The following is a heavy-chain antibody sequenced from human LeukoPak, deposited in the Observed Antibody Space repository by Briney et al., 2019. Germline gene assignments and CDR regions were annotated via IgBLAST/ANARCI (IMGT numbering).Heavy chain of an antibody. CDR1: GFLVRHNY. D-gene: IGHD7-27*01. Sequence: GGSLRLSCAASGFLVRHNYMSWVRQAPGRGLEWVSIIYNSGNTDYADSVKGRFTVSRDTSKDTLFLQMNDLRVDDTAIYYCARDPGVGLDLWGRGTLVSV. V-gene: IGHV3-53*01. J-gene: IGHJ2*01. CDR3: ARDPGVGLDL. CDR2: IYNSGNT.